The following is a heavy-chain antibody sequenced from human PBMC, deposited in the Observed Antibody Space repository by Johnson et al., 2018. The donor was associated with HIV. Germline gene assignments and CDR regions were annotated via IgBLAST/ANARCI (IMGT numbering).Heavy chain of an antibody. V-gene: IGHV3-11*01. J-gene: IGHJ3*02. CDR1: GFTFRDHY. CDR3: ARNGLIPAAKGVAFDI. CDR2: ISSSGSTM. Sequence: QVQLVESGGGLVKPGGPLRLSCAASGFTFRDHYMSWIRQAPGKGMEWVADISSSGSTMYNADSVKGRFTIPRDNAKNSLYLQMNSLSAEDTAVYYCARNGLIPAAKGVAFDILGQGTMVTVSS. D-gene: IGHD2-2*01.